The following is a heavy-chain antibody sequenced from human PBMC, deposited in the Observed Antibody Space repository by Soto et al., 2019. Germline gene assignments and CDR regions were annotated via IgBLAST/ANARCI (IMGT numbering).Heavy chain of an antibody. CDR1: GFTFSSYW. Sequence: GGSLRLSCAASGFTFSSYWMHWVRQAPGKGLMWVSRINSDGSSTSYADSVKGRFTISRDNAKNTLYLQMNSLRAEDTAVYYCARDGGMGFYGGNSQSAFDIWGQGTMVTVSS. J-gene: IGHJ3*02. D-gene: IGHD4-17*01. V-gene: IGHV3-74*01. CDR2: INSDGSST. CDR3: ARDGGMGFYGGNSQSAFDI.